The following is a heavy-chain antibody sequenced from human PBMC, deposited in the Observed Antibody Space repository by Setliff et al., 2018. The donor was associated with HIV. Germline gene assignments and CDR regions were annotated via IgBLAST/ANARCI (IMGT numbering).Heavy chain of an antibody. V-gene: IGHV1-18*01. CDR3: ARGVPADAYAFDI. Sequence: ASVXVSCKASGYSFTSYVFTWVRQAPGQGLEWMGWISAHNGHTDYAQKFQDRVTMSTDTSTTTAFMELRSLISDDTAVYYCARGVPADAYAFDIWGQGTLVTVSS. CDR2: ISAHNGHT. CDR1: GYSFTSYV. D-gene: IGHD2-2*01. J-gene: IGHJ3*02.